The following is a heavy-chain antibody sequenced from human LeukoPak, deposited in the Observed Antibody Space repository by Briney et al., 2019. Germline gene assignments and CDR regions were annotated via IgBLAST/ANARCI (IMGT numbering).Heavy chain of an antibody. Sequence: SETLSLTCTVSGGSISSYYWSWIRQPPGKGLEWIGYIYYSGSTNYNPSLKSRVTISVDTSKNQFSPKLSSVTAADTAVYYCARVRRYYDSSGYYGDWYFDLWGRGTLVTVSS. CDR2: IYYSGST. V-gene: IGHV4-59*01. D-gene: IGHD3-22*01. CDR3: ARVRRYYDSSGYYGDWYFDL. CDR1: GGSISSYY. J-gene: IGHJ2*01.